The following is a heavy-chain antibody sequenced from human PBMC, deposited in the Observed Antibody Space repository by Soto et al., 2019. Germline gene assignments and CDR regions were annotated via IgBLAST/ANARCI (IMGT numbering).Heavy chain of an antibody. V-gene: IGHV2-5*02. J-gene: IGHJ4*02. D-gene: IGHD6-19*01. CDR1: GFSLSSTRMA. CDR3: AHIVVAGLGYYFDY. Sequence: QITLKESGPTLVKPTQTLTLTCTFSGFSLSSTRMAVGWIRQPPGKALEWLALIYWDDDKRYSPFLKSRLTITKDTSKNHVVLTMSNMAPVDTARYYCAHIVVAGLGYYFDYWGQGTLVTVSS. CDR2: IYWDDDK.